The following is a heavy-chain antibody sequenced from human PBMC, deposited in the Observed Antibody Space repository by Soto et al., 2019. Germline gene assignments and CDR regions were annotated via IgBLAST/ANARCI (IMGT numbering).Heavy chain of an antibody. V-gene: IGHV1-3*01. CDR3: ARGCGGDCYSSDAFDI. D-gene: IGHD2-21*02. Sequence: QVQLVQSGAEVKKPGASVKVSCKASGYTFTSYAMHWVRQAPGQRLEWMGWINAGNGNTKYSQKFQGRVTITRDTSASTAYMELSSLRSEDTAVYYCARGCGGDCYSSDAFDIWGQGTMVTVSS. CDR1: GYTFTSYA. J-gene: IGHJ3*02. CDR2: INAGNGNT.